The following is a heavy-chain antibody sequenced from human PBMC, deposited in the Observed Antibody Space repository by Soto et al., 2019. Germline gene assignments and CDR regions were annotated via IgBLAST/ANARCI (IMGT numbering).Heavy chain of an antibody. J-gene: IGHJ4*02. V-gene: IGHV3-15*07. Sequence: EVQLVESVGGLVKPGGSLRLSCGASGFTFSNAWMNWVRQAPGKGLEWVGRIKSKTDCGTTDYAGPVKGRFTISRHDSTTALYLQMNSRKTADTAVYYCTTELLMVAGDYCGQGTLVTVSS. CDR2: IKSKTDCGTT. CDR3: TTELLMVAGDY. D-gene: IGHD2-8*01. CDR1: GFTFSNAW.